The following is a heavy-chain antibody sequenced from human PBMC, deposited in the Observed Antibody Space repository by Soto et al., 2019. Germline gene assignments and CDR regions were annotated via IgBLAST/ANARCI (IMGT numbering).Heavy chain of an antibody. J-gene: IGHJ4*02. D-gene: IGHD6-13*01. Sequence: QVQLQESGPGLVKPSETLSLTCTVSGGSISSYYWSWIRQPPGKGLEWIGYIYYSGSTNYNPSLKSRVTISVDTSKNQCSLKLSSVTAADTAVYYCARAGTHDKKLDYWGQGTLVTVSS. CDR3: ARAGTHDKKLDY. CDR1: GGSISSYY. CDR2: IYYSGST. V-gene: IGHV4-59*01.